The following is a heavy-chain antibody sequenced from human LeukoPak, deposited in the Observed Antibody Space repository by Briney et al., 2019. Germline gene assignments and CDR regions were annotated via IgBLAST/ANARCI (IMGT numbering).Heavy chain of an antibody. CDR2: IYYSGST. D-gene: IGHD2-15*01. CDR3: ARGGGYYYYGMDV. J-gene: IGHJ6*02. Sequence: SETLSLTCTVSGGSISSYYWSWIRQPPGKGLEWIGYIYYSGSTNYNPSLKSRVTISVDTSKNQFSLKLSPVTAADTAVYYCARGGGYYYYGMDVWGQGTTVTVS. V-gene: IGHV4-59*01. CDR1: GGSISSYY.